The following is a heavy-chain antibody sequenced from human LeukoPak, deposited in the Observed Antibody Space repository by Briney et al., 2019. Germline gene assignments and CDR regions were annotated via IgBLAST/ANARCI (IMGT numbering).Heavy chain of an antibody. CDR1: EFTVSSNY. V-gene: IGHV3-53*01. D-gene: IGHD5-18*01. CDR3: AKDPTRGYIYGYYFDY. Sequence: GGSLRLSCAASEFTVSSNYMSWVRQAPGKGLEWVSVLYSGGSTYYTSSVKGRFTISRDNSENTLYLQMDSLRAEDTAIYYCAKDPTRGYIYGYYFDYWGQGTLVTVSS. CDR2: LYSGGST. J-gene: IGHJ4*02.